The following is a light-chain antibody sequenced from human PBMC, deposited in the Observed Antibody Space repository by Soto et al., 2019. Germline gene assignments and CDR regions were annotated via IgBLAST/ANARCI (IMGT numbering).Light chain of an antibody. J-gene: IGKJ4*01. V-gene: IGKV1-33*01. Sequence: DIQMTQSPSSLSASVGDRVTITCQASQGINNYLNWYQQKEGKAPELLIYDSSKLKTGVPSRFSGSGSETDFTLTISSLQPDDVATYYCQHCDHVPLSFGGGTKVEIK. CDR3: QHCDHVPLS. CDR2: DSS. CDR1: QGINNY.